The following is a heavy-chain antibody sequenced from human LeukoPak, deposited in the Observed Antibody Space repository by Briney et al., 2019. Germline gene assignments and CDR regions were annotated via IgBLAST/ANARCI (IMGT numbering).Heavy chain of an antibody. CDR2: ISYSGST. V-gene: IGHV4-59*08. D-gene: IGHD6-13*01. Sequence: PGGSLRLSCTASGFAFSVYAMSWLRQPPGKGLEWIGYISYSGSTNYNPSLKSRVTISVDTSKNQFSLKLSSVTAADTAVYYCARLGDSSSWWGVWGQGTLVTVSS. CDR1: GFAFSVYA. CDR3: ARLGDSSSWWGV. J-gene: IGHJ1*01.